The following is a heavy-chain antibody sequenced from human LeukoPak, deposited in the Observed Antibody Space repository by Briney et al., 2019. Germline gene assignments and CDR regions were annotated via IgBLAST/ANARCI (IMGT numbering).Heavy chain of an antibody. D-gene: IGHD6-13*01. CDR1: GGSISSSSYY. CDR2: IYYSGST. V-gene: IGHV4-39*01. J-gene: IGHJ4*02. Sequence: SETLSLTCTVSGGSISSSSYYWGWIRQPPGKGLEWIGSIYYSGSTYYNPSLKSRVTISVDTSKNQFSLKLSSVTAADTAAYYCARGDYSSSWHYYFDYWGQGTLVTVSS. CDR3: ARGDYSSSWHYYFDY.